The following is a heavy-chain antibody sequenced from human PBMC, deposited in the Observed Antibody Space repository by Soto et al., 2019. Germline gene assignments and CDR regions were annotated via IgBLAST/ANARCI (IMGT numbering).Heavy chain of an antibody. CDR2: ISYSGST. V-gene: IGHV4-30-4*01. D-gene: IGHD3-9*01. CDR3: ARAFTGDLGFVY. Sequence: SETRPLTCTLSGGSISSGDYYWSWIRQPTVKGLGWIGYISYSGSTYSNPSLKSRVTRSVDTSKNQFYLKQSSATAAAPAVYYCARAFTGDLGFVYWGQGTLLAVSS. J-gene: IGHJ4*02. CDR1: GGSISSGDYY.